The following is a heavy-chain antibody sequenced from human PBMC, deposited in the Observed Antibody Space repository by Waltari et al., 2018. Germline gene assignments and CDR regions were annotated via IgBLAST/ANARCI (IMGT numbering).Heavy chain of an antibody. CDR1: GFTFSSYA. D-gene: IGHD6-13*01. J-gene: IGHJ4*02. V-gene: IGHV3-23*01. CDR3: ANIAAADVLFDY. Sequence: EVYLLESGGGLVQPGGSLRLSCAASGFTFSSYAMTWVRQAPGKGLEGGAGITGSGGITYYADSVKGRFTISRDNSKNMVFLQMNSLRAEDTAVYYCANIAAADVLFDYWGQGTLVTVSS. CDR2: ITGSGGIT.